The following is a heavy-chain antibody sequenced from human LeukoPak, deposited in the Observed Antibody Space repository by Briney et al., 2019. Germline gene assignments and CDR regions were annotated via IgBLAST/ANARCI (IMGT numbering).Heavy chain of an antibody. CDR3: AKGGGWFGESVDY. D-gene: IGHD3-10*01. J-gene: IGHJ4*02. CDR1: GGSISSSSYY. CDR2: ISGSGGST. Sequence: PSETLSLTCTVSGGSISSSSYYWGWIRQPPGKGLEWVSAISGSGGSTYYADSVKGRFTISRDNSKNTLYLQMNSLRAEDTAVYYCAKGGGWFGESVDYWGQGTLVTVSS. V-gene: IGHV3-23*01.